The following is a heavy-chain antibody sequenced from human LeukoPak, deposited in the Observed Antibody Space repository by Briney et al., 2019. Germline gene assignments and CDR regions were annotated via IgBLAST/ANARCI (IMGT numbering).Heavy chain of an antibody. D-gene: IGHD3-16*02. V-gene: IGHV4-59*01. CDR1: GGSISSYY. CDR2: IYYSGST. Sequence: PSETLSLTCTVSGGSISSYYWSWIRQPPGKRLGWIGYIYYSGSTNYNPSLKSRVTISVDTSKNQFSLKLSSVTAADTAVYYCARSRRPGPYDYVWGSYRSDYYYYGMDVWGQGTTVTVSS. J-gene: IGHJ6*02. CDR3: ARSRRPGPYDYVWGSYRSDYYYYGMDV.